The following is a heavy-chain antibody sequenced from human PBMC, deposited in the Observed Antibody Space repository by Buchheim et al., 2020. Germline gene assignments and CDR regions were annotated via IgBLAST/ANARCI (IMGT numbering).Heavy chain of an antibody. CDR3: ARDPVGGGYDSSGYPSY. CDR1: GFTVSSNY. Sequence: EVQLVESGGGLVQPGGSLRLSCAASGFTVSSNYMSWVRQAPGKGLEWVSVIYSGGSTYYADSVKGRFTISRDNSKNTLYLQMNSLRAEDTAVYYCARDPVGGGYDSSGYPSYWGQGTL. J-gene: IGHJ4*02. CDR2: IYSGGST. D-gene: IGHD3-22*01. V-gene: IGHV3-66*01.